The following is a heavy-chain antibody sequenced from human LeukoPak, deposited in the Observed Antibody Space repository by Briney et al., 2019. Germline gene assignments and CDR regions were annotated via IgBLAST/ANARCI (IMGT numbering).Heavy chain of an antibody. CDR2: MYYNGGGT. CDR1: GGSMITDTFY. D-gene: IGHD1-7*01. CDR3: TRRTYSTYMDV. Sequence: PSETLSLTCTVSGGSMITDTFYWVWIRQPPGKGLEWIANMYYNGGGTQYNRSLTNRVTRSVDTSKNQFFLNLRSVTAADTAVYYCTRRTYSTYMDVWGQGTTVTVSS. J-gene: IGHJ6*03. V-gene: IGHV4-39*01.